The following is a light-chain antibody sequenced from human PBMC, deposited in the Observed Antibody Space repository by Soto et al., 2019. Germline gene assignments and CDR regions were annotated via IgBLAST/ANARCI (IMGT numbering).Light chain of an antibody. CDR3: SSYAGSNILV. CDR1: SSDVGGYNY. Sequence: QSALTQPPSASGSPGQSVAISCTGTSSDVGGYNYVSWYQQHPGKTPKVIIYEVSKRPSGVPDRFSGSKSSNTASLTVSGLQAEDETDYYCSSYAGSNILVFGGGTKVTVL. J-gene: IGLJ2*01. CDR2: EVS. V-gene: IGLV2-8*01.